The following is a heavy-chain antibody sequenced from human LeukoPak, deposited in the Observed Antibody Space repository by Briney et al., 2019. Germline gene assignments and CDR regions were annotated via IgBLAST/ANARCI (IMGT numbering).Heavy chain of an antibody. Sequence: PGGSLRLSCAASGFTFSSYSMNWVRQAPGKGLEWVSSISSSSSYIYYADSVKGRFTISRDNAKNSLYLQMNSLRAEDTAVYYCARYFWGSGNPTWFDPWGQGTLVTVSS. CDR2: ISSSSSYI. D-gene: IGHD3-10*01. CDR1: GFTFSSYS. J-gene: IGHJ5*02. V-gene: IGHV3-21*01. CDR3: ARYFWGSGNPTWFDP.